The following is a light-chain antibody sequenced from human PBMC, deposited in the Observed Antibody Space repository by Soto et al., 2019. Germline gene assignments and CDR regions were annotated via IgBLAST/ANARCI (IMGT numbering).Light chain of an antibody. CDR3: QQGYSTPRT. Sequence: DIQLTQSPSSLSASVGDRITITCRSSQSISRYLNWYQQRPGTAPKVLIYAASNLQSGVPSRFSASGSGTDFTLTLNSLQPEDFATYYCQQGYSTPRTFGQGTKVDI. V-gene: IGKV1-39*01. J-gene: IGKJ1*01. CDR1: QSISRY. CDR2: AAS.